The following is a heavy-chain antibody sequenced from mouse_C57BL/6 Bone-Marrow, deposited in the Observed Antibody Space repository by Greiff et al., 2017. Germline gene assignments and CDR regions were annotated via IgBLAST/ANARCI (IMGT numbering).Heavy chain of an antibody. CDR2: IDPSDSYT. D-gene: IGHD1-1*01. CDR1: GYTFTSYW. Sequence: QVQLQQTGAELVKPGASVKLSCKASGYTFTSYWMQWVKQRPGQGLEWIGEIDPSDSYTNYNQKFKGKATLTVDTSSSTAYMQLSSLTSEDSAFYYCALYYYGSSFDYWGQGTTLTVSS. V-gene: IGHV1-50*01. CDR3: ALYYYGSSFDY. J-gene: IGHJ2*01.